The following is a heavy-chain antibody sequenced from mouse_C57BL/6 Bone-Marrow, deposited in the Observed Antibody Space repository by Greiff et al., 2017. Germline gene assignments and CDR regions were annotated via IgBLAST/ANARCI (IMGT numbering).Heavy chain of an antibody. CDR2: ISSGSSPI. V-gene: IGHV5-17*01. J-gene: IGHJ4*01. D-gene: IGHD2-1*01. Sequence: EVKLLESGGGLVKPGGSLKLSCAASGFTFSDYGMHWVRQAPEKGLEWVAYISSGSSPIYYADTVKGRYTISRDNAKNTLFLQMTSLRSEDTAMYDCARKGIPIYYGNNYAMDYWGQGTSVTVSS. CDR1: GFTFSDYG. CDR3: ARKGIPIYYGNNYAMDY.